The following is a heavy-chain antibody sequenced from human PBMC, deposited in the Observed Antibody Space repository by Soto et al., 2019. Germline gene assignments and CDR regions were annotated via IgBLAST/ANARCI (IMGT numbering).Heavy chain of an antibody. Sequence: SETLSLTCTVSGGSISGYYWSWIRQPPGKGLEWIGNVYYSGGAKYNPSVKKRVSISVDTSKNQFSLNLSSVTAADTAVYYCTRDGDGRMTTNPYYYYGMDVWGPGITVTVSS. CDR1: GGSISGYY. D-gene: IGHD2-21*02. CDR2: VYYSGGA. CDR3: TRDGDGRMTTNPYYYYGMDV. V-gene: IGHV4-59*01. J-gene: IGHJ6*02.